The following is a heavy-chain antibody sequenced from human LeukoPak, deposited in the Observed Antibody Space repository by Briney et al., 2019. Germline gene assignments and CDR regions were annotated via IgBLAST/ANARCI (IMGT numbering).Heavy chain of an antibody. J-gene: IGHJ4*02. CDR2: IYHSGST. CDR3: ARGRPYYDFWSGYLFDY. CDR1: GGSISSSNW. V-gene: IGHV4-4*02. Sequence: SETLSLTCAVSGGSISSSNWWSWVRQPPGKGLEWIGEIYHSGSTNYNPSLKSRVAISVDKSKNQFSLKLSSVTAADTAVYYCARGRPYYDFWSGYLFDYWGQGTLVTVSS. D-gene: IGHD3-3*01.